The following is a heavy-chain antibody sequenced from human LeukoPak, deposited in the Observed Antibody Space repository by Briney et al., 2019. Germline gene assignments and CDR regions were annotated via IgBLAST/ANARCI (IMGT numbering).Heavy chain of an antibody. D-gene: IGHD5/OR15-5a*01. CDR3: ARGRGLPSTIADY. J-gene: IGHJ4*02. V-gene: IGHV3-7*03. CDR1: EFIFSTYW. CDR2: IKQDGSEK. Sequence: QPGGSLRLSCAASEFIFSTYWMNWLRQAPGKELEWVANIKQDGSEKHYVDSVKGRFTISRDNTKNSLYLQMNSLRAEDTAVYYCARGRGLPSTIADYWGQGTLVTVSS.